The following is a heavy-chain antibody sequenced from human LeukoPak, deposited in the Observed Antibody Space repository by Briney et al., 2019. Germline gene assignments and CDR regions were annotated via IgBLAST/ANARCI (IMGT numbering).Heavy chain of an antibody. CDR1: GYSFSTHG. CDR2: IWYDGSRD. D-gene: IGHD2-15*01. J-gene: IGHJ5*02. V-gene: IGHV3-33*01. Sequence: GRSLRLSCVASGYSFSTHGIQWVRQAPGKGLEWVAVIWYDGSRDDYAESVKGRFTVSRDSANNTAYLQMNSLRVEDTAVYYCVRILGGSRFDPWGQGALVTVSS. CDR3: VRILGGSRFDP.